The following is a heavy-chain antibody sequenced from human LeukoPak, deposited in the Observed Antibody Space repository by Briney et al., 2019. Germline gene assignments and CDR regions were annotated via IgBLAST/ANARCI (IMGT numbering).Heavy chain of an antibody. V-gene: IGHV1-69*13. D-gene: IGHD5-18*01. CDR2: IIPIFGTA. CDR1: GGTFSSYA. CDR3: AAVDTAMSYYYYMDV. J-gene: IGHJ6*03. Sequence: ASVKVSCRASGGTFSSYAISWVRQAPGQGLEWMGGIIPIFGTANYAQKFQGRVTITADESTSTAYMELSSLRSEDTAVYYCAAVDTAMSYYYYMDVWGKGTTVTVSS.